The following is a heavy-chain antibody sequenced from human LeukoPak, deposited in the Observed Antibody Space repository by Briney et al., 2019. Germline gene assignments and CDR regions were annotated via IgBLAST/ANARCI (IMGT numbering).Heavy chain of an antibody. V-gene: IGHV3-7*01. CDR2: INQDGSQK. D-gene: IGHD3-22*01. J-gene: IGHJ3*02. CDR1: GFTFNSYW. Sequence: GGSLRLSCAASGFTFNSYWMTWVRQAPGKGLEWVASINQDGSQKYYVESLKGRFTISRDNAKNSLYLQMNSLRAEDTAVYYCARVGYYYDSSGYLDAAFDIWGQGTMVTVSS. CDR3: ARVGYYYDSSGYLDAAFDI.